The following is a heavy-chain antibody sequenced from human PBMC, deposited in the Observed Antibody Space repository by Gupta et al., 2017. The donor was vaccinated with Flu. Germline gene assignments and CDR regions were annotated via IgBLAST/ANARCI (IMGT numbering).Heavy chain of an antibody. CDR1: YSFTDYK. CDR2: IHPSGGGA. Sequence: YSFTDYKIHWVRQAPGHGLEWMGRIHPSGGGANYEQKFQGRVTMTRDTSISTVYLELTRLTSDDTAVYYCARDRSVTGDDYWGQGTLVTVSS. J-gene: IGHJ4*02. D-gene: IGHD2-21*02. CDR3: ARDRSVTGDDY. V-gene: IGHV1-2*06.